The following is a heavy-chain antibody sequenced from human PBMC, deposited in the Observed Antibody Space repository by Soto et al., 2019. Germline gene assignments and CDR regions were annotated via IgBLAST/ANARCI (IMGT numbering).Heavy chain of an antibody. Sequence: QVQLVQSGAEVKKPGSSVKVSCKASGGTFSSYAIRWVRQAPGQGLEWMGGIIPISGTANYAQKFQGRVTITADESTSTAYRELRSLRSEDTAVYYCARSQGSSTSLEIYYYYYYGMDVWGQGTTVTVSS. CDR3: ARSQGSSTSLEIYYYYYYGMDV. D-gene: IGHD2-2*01. V-gene: IGHV1-69*01. J-gene: IGHJ6*02. CDR1: GGTFSSYA. CDR2: IIPISGTA.